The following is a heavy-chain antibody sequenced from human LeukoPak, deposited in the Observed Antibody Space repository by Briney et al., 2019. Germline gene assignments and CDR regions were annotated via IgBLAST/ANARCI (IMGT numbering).Heavy chain of an antibody. CDR2: VSNSGST. D-gene: IGHD3-10*01. V-gene: IGHV4-61*02. Sequence: SETLSLTCTVSGDSMDSGGYYWSWVRQSPGKGLEWIGRVSNSGSTNYNPSLKSRVAMSVDTSKSRFSLNLRSVTAADTAMYYCARDSGDYGSGSPDALDIWGQGTMVTVSS. CDR1: GDSMDSGGYY. J-gene: IGHJ3*02. CDR3: ARDSGDYGSGSPDALDI.